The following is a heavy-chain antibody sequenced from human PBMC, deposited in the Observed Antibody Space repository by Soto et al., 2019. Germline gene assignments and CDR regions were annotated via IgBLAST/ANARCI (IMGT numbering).Heavy chain of an antibody. CDR2: IGGSGSST. CDR3: AKDPGTRPAYYYYYGMDV. Sequence: GGSLRLSCAASGYTFSAYYMSWIRQAPGKGLEWVSAIGGSGSSTYYADSVKGRFTISRDNSKNTLYLQMNSLRAEDMAVYYCAKDPGTRPAYYYYYGMDVWGQGTTVTVSS. J-gene: IGHJ6*02. D-gene: IGHD2-2*01. V-gene: IGHV3-23*01. CDR1: GYTFSAYY.